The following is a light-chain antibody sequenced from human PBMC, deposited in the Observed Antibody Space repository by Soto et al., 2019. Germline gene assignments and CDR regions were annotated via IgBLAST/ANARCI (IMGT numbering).Light chain of an antibody. Sequence: QSALTQPRSVSGSPGQSVTISCSGTSSDVGGYNYVSWYQQHPGKAPKLMIHDVSKRPSGVPDRFSGSRSGYTASLTISGLQAEDEADYYCCSYAGSYTYVFGTVTKLTVL. CDR3: CSYAGSYTYV. CDR2: DVS. CDR1: SSDVGGYNY. V-gene: IGLV2-11*01. J-gene: IGLJ1*01.